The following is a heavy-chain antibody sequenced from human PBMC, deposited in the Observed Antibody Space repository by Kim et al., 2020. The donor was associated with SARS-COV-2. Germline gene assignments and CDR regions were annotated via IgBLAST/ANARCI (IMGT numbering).Heavy chain of an antibody. CDR1: GYTFTSYG. V-gene: IGHV1-18*01. Sequence: ASVKVSCKASGYTFTSYGISWVRQAPGQGLEWMGWISAYNGNTNYAQKLQGRVTMTTDTSTSTAYMELRSLRSDDTAVYYCARDTWRYCSSTSCSGGYWGQGTLVTVSS. CDR2: ISAYNGNT. D-gene: IGHD2-2*01. CDR3: ARDTWRYCSSTSCSGGY. J-gene: IGHJ4*02.